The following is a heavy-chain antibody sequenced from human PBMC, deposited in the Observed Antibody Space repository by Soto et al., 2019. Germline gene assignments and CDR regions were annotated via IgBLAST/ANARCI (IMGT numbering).Heavy chain of an antibody. CDR2: VIPFSGTT. J-gene: IGHJ1*01. V-gene: IGHV1-69*13. CDR3: ASFSRGTFSGFTAD. D-gene: IGHD3-22*01. CDR1: GGSLSYNV. Sequence: ASVKVSCKASGGSLSYNVICWVRQVPGQGLEWMGGVIPFSGTTTYAQKFQDRVTITADESASSAHMELRSLTSEDTAVYYCASFSRGTFSGFTADWG.